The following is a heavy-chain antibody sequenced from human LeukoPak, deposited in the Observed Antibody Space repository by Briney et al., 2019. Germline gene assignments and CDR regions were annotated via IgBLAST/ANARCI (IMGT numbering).Heavy chain of an antibody. CDR3: ARADYGDLDY. CDR2: ISSSGSTI. J-gene: IGHJ4*02. V-gene: IGHV3-48*03. Sequence: PGGSLRLSCAASGFTFSSYEMNWVRQAPGKGLEWVSYISSSGSTIYYADSVKGRFTISRGNAKNSLYLQMNSLRAEDTAVYYCARADYGDLDYWGQGTLVTVSS. D-gene: IGHD4-17*01. CDR1: GFTFSSYE.